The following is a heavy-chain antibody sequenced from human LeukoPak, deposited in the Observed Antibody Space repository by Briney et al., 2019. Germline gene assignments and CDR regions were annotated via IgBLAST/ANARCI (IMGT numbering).Heavy chain of an antibody. J-gene: IGHJ4*02. V-gene: IGHV3-23*01. CDR3: ATYRQVLLPFES. Sequence: GSLRLSCAASGFTFSTFAMVWVRQPPGKGLEWVSSIFPSGGEIHYADSVRGRFTISRDNSKSTLSLQMNSLRAEDTAIYYCATYRQVLLPFESWGQGTLVTVSS. D-gene: IGHD2-8*02. CDR1: GFTFSTFA. CDR2: IFPSGGEI.